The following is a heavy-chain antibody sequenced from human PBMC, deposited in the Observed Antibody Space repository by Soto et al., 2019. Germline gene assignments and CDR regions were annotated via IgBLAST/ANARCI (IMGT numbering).Heavy chain of an antibody. V-gene: IGHV4-31*03. Sequence: SETLSLTCTVSGGSISSGGYYWSWIRQHPGKGPEWIGYIYYSGSTYYNPSLKSRVTISVDTSKNQFSLKLSSVTAADTAVYYCARSGYSYGSIDYWGQGTLVTVSS. CDR2: IYYSGST. D-gene: IGHD5-18*01. J-gene: IGHJ4*02. CDR1: GGSISSGGYY. CDR3: ARSGYSYGSIDY.